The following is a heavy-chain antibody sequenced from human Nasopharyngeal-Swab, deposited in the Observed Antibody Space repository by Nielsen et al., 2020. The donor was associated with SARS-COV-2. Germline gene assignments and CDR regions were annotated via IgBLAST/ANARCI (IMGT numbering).Heavy chain of an antibody. Sequence: SETLSLTYTVSGGSFSGHYWSWIRQPPGKGLELIGYMYYIGSTNYNPSLKSRVTISVDRPKNQVSLRLSSVTAADTAVYYCAREDTYGFHYWGQGALVTVSS. CDR1: GGSFSGHY. CDR2: MYYIGST. V-gene: IGHV4-59*11. CDR3: AREDTYGFHY. D-gene: IGHD5-18*01. J-gene: IGHJ4*02.